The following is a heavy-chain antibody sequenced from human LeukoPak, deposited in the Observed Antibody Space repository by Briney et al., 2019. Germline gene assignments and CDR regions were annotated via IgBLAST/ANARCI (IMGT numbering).Heavy chain of an antibody. D-gene: IGHD4-17*01. V-gene: IGHV3-33*08. CDR1: GFTFSNYW. Sequence: GGSLRLSCAASGFTFSNYWMGWVRQAPDKGLEWVAVIWYDGSLKYYEDSVKGRFTISRDNSKNTLYLQMNSLRAEDTAVYYCARGQADGDLGFYGMDVWGQGTTVTVSS. CDR3: ARGQADGDLGFYGMDV. CDR2: IWYDGSLK. J-gene: IGHJ6*02.